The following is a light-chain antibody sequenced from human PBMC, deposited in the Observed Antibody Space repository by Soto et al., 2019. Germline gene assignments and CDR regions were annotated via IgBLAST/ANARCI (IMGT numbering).Light chain of an antibody. V-gene: IGKV3-20*01. J-gene: IGKJ1*01. CDR2: AAS. CDR3: QQFNNYPRT. Sequence: EIVLTQSPGTLTLSPGGRATLSCRASQSVSSSYLAWYQQKPGQAPRLLIYAASRRATGIPDRFSGSGSGTDFTLTISSLQPEDFATYYCQQFNNYPRTFGQGTKVDI. CDR1: QSVSSSY.